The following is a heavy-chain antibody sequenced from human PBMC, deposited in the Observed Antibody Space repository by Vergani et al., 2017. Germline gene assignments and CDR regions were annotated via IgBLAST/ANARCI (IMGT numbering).Heavy chain of an antibody. CDR2: IIPIFGTA. CDR1: GGTFSSYA. J-gene: IGHJ4*02. D-gene: IGHD3-3*01. V-gene: IGHV1-69*18. CDR3: ARETTLNFWSGYYPDY. Sequence: QVQLVQSGAEVKKPGSSVKVSCKASGGTFSSYAISWVRQAPGQGLEWMGRIIPIFGTANYAQKFQGRVTITADESTSTAYMEMSSLRSEDTAVYYCARETTLNFWSGYYPDYWGQGTLVTVSS.